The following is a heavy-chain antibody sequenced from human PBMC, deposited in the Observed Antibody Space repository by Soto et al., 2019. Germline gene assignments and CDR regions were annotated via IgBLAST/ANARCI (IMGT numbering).Heavy chain of an antibody. V-gene: IGHV1-2*02. CDR3: ARDGPGIAVAGTYYYYGMDV. J-gene: IGHJ6*02. D-gene: IGHD6-19*01. CDR1: GYTFAGYY. CDR2: INPNSGGT. Sequence: QVQLVQSGAEVKKPGASVKVSCKASGYTFAGYYMHWVRQAPGQGLEWMGWINPNSGGTNYAQKFQGRVTMTRDTSISKAYMELSRLRSDDTAVYYCARDGPGIAVAGTYYYYGMDVWGQGTTVTVSS.